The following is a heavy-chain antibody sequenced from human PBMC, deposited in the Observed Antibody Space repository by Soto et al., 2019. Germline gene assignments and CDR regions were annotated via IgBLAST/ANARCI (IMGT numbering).Heavy chain of an antibody. CDR1: GFTFSNAW. CDR2: IKSKTDGGTT. J-gene: IGHJ6*02. V-gene: IGHV3-15*07. D-gene: IGHD3-3*01. CDR3: TTDLYDFLSGYSPAAGYYYYYGMDV. Sequence: GGSLRLSCAASGFTFSNAWMNWVRQAPGKGLEWVGRIKSKTDGGTTDYAAPVKGRFTISRDDSKNTLYLQMNSLKTEDTAVYYCTTDLYDFLSGYSPAAGYYYYYGMDVWGQGTTVTVSS.